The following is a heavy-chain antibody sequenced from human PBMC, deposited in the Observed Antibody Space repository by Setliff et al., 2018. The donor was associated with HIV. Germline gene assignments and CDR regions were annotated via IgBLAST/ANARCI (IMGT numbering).Heavy chain of an antibody. CDR3: VRAPPNSEY. V-gene: IGHV3-74*01. Sequence: GGSLRLSCAVSGFTFSSHWMHWVRQAPGQGLEWVSRINGDGSSISYAGSVKGRFTISRDYAKNTLSLQMKSLRAEDTAVYFCVRAPPNSEYWGRGTLVTVSS. J-gene: IGHJ4*02. CDR1: GFTFSSHW. CDR2: INGDGSSI.